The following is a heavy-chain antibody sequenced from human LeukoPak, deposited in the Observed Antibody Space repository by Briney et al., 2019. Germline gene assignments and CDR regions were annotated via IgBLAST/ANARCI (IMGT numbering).Heavy chain of an antibody. CDR1: VYTFTADD. Sequence: ASVKVSCKASVYTFTADDLHSVGEDPGQGGGWLGWINPNNGVTNYAQKFQGRVTMTRDTSISTVYMELSRLKSDATAVYYCASIPHSRYDLGYFYNMDIWGQATTVTVSS. CDR3: ASIPHSRYDLGYFYNMDI. V-gene: IGHV1-2*02. CDR2: INPNNGVT. J-gene: IGHJ6*02. D-gene: IGHD5-12*01.